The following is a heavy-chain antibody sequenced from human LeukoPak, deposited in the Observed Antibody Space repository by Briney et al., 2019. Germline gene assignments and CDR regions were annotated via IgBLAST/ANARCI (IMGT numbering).Heavy chain of an antibody. CDR3: ARDTVNGPFVISLDL. D-gene: IGHD2-8*01. Sequence: GGSLRLSCAASGFSLRSSEMNWVRQAPGKGPEWVAHINSADNVEYYTDSVRGRFTMSRDNAKDLLYLQMNSLRDEDTAVYYCARDTVNGPFVISLDLWGQGVLVTVSS. J-gene: IGHJ5*02. CDR1: GFSLRSSE. CDR2: INSADNVE. V-gene: IGHV3-48*03.